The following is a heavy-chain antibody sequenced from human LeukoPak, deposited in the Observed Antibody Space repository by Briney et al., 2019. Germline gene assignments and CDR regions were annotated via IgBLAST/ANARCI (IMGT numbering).Heavy chain of an antibody. CDR2: IYTSGST. Sequence: SETLSFTCTVSGGSIRSYYWSWIRQPAGKGLEWIGRIYTSGSTNYNPSLKSRVTMSVDTSKNQFSLKLSSVTAADTAVYYCARLGPTIFGVVRDANAFDIWGQGTMVTVSS. V-gene: IGHV4-4*07. CDR1: GGSIRSYY. D-gene: IGHD3-3*01. CDR3: ARLGPTIFGVVRDANAFDI. J-gene: IGHJ3*02.